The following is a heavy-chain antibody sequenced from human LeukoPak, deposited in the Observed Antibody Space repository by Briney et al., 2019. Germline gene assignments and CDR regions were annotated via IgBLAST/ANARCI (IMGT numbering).Heavy chain of an antibody. CDR1: GYTFTGYY. CDR3: ARDLTFALVVTLLNY. V-gene: IGHV1-2*06. D-gene: IGHD4-23*01. Sequence: GASVKVSCKASGYTFTGYYMHWVRQAPGQGLEWMGRINPNSGGTNYAQKFQGRVTMTRDTSISTAYMELSRLRSDDTSVYYCARDLTFALVVTLLNYWGQGTLVTVSS. J-gene: IGHJ4*02. CDR2: INPNSGGT.